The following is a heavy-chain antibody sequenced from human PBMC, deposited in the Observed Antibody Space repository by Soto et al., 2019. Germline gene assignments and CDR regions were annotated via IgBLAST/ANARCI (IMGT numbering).Heavy chain of an antibody. J-gene: IGHJ6*02. CDR3: AKGVDTAMVYVDYGMDV. Sequence: GGSLSRSCAASGFTFSSYRMSWVRQAPGKGLEWVSAISGSGGSTYYADSVKGRFTISRDNSKTTLYLQINSLRAEDTAVYYCAKGVDTAMVYVDYGMDVWGQGTTVTVSS. CDR1: GFTFSSYR. D-gene: IGHD5-18*01. V-gene: IGHV3-23*01. CDR2: ISGSGGST.